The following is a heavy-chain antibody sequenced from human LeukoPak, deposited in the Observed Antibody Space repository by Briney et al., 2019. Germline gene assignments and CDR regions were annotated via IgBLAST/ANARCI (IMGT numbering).Heavy chain of an antibody. CDR1: GFTFSSYS. V-gene: IGHV3-48*04. CDR3: ARRGYSGYDLGVY. Sequence: PGGSVRLSCAASGFTFSSYSMNWVRQAPGKGLEWVSYISSSSSTIYYADSVKGRFTISRDNAKNSLYLQMNSLRAEDTAVYYCARRGYSGYDLGVYWGQGTLVTVSS. J-gene: IGHJ4*02. D-gene: IGHD5-12*01. CDR2: ISSSSSTI.